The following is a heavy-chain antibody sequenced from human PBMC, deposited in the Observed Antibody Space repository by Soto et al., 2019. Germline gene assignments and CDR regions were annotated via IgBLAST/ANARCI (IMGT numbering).Heavy chain of an antibody. V-gene: IGHV3-23*01. CDR3: AKRRLTELGKYYFDY. CDR2: ISGSGGST. CDR1: GFTFSSYA. D-gene: IGHD7-27*01. Sequence: ELQLLESGGGWVQPGGSLRLSCAASGFTFSSYAMSWVRQAPGKGLEWVSAISGSGGSTYYADSVKGRFTISRDNSKNTLYLQINSLRAEDTDVYYCAKRRLTELGKYYFDYWGQGTLVTVSS. J-gene: IGHJ4*02.